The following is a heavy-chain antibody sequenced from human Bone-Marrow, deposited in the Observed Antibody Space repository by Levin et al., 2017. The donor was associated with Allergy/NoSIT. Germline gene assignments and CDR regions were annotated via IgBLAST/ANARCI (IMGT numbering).Heavy chain of an antibody. CDR2: ISSSSRYI. J-gene: IGHJ6*02. CDR3: ARNRPGGDYYQYGMDV. D-gene: IGHD2/OR15-2a*01. Sequence: KPGESLKISCAASGFTFNVYNMNWVRQAPGKGLEWVSSISSSSRYIYYADSVKGRFTISRDSAKNSLYLQMNTLRAEDTAVYYCARNRPGGDYYQYGMDVWGQGTTVTVSS. CDR1: GFTFNVYN. V-gene: IGHV3-21*01.